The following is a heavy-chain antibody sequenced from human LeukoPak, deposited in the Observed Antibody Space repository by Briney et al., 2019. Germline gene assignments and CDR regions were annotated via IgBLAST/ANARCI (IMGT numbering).Heavy chain of an antibody. CDR2: VGGGGGSR. V-gene: IGHV3-23*01. CDR1: GFTFSNYG. CDR3: AKGLRSQWLRDAFDI. Sequence: PAGGSLRLSCAASGFTFSNYGMGWVRQAPGKGLEWVSGVGGGGGSRYYADSVRGRFTISRDNSKNTLDLQMDSLRAEDTAIYYCAKGLRSQWLRDAFDIWGQGTMVTVSS. J-gene: IGHJ3*02. D-gene: IGHD6-19*01.